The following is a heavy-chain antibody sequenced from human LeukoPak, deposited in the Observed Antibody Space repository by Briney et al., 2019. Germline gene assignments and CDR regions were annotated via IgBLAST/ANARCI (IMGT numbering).Heavy chain of an antibody. V-gene: IGHV1-8*01. CDR1: GYTFTSYD. CDR2: MNPNSGNT. D-gene: IGHD3-22*01. Sequence: ASVKVSCKASGYTFTSYDINWVRQATGQGLEWMGWMNPNSGNTGYAQKFQGRVTMTRNTSISTAYMELNSLRSEDTAVYYCARGFYDSSGYYGYYFDYWGQGTLVTVSS. J-gene: IGHJ4*02. CDR3: ARGFYDSSGYYGYYFDY.